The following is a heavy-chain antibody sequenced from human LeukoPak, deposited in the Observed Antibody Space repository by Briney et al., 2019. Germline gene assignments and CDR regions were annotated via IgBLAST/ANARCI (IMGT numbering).Heavy chain of an antibody. J-gene: IGHJ4*02. Sequence: SETLSLTCTVSGGSISSYYWSWIRQTPGKGLEWIGYIYYSGSTNFNPSLKSRVTISVDTSKNQFSLKMSSVTAADTAVYYCARGVLLWFGEFYYFDYWGQGTLVTVSS. D-gene: IGHD3-10*01. V-gene: IGHV4-59*01. CDR1: GGSISSYY. CDR2: IYYSGST. CDR3: ARGVLLWFGEFYYFDY.